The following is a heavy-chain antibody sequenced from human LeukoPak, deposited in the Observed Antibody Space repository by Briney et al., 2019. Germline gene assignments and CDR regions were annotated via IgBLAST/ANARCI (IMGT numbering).Heavy chain of an antibody. CDR1: GFTFSSYW. Sequence: GGSLRLSCAASGFTFSSYWMSWVRQAPGQGLEWVANIKQDGSGKYYADSVKGRFTISRDNAKNSLYLQMNSLRAEDTAVYYCARDIAVAGDDYWGQGTLVTVSS. J-gene: IGHJ4*02. CDR3: ARDIAVAGDDY. V-gene: IGHV3-7*01. CDR2: IKQDGSGK. D-gene: IGHD6-19*01.